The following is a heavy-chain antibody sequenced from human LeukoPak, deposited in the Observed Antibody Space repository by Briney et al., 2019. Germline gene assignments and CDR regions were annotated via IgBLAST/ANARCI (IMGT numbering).Heavy chain of an antibody. Sequence: SETLSLTCTVSGGSISSYYWSWIRQPPGKGLEWIGYIYYSGSTNYNPSLKSRVTISVDTSKNQFSLKLSSVAAADTAVYYCARGALGGFGELFYAFDIWGQGTMVTVSS. CDR1: GGSISSYY. D-gene: IGHD3-10*01. V-gene: IGHV4-59*08. CDR3: ARGALGGFGELFYAFDI. CDR2: IYYSGST. J-gene: IGHJ3*02.